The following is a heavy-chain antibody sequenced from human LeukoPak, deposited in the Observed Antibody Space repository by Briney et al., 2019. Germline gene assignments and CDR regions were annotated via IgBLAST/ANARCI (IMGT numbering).Heavy chain of an antibody. Sequence: PGGSLRLSCAASGFTFDDYAMHWVRQAPGKGLEWVSGISWNSGSIGYADSVKGRFTISRDNAKNSLYLQMNSLRAEDTALYYCAKDIRVAVTRYYGMDVRGQGTTVTVSS. CDR1: GFTFDDYA. CDR3: AKDIRVAVTRYYGMDV. J-gene: IGHJ6*02. V-gene: IGHV3-9*01. CDR2: ISWNSGSI. D-gene: IGHD4-17*01.